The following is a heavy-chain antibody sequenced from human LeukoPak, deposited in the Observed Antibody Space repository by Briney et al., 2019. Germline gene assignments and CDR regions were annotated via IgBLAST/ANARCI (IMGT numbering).Heavy chain of an antibody. CDR1: GGSISSYY. CDR3: ARVWRYCDSSGYYSNWFDP. D-gene: IGHD3-22*01. CDR2: IYYSGST. Sequence: SETLSLTCTVSGGSISSYYWSWIRQPPGEGLEWIGYIYYSGSTNYNPSLKSRVTISVDTSKNQFSLKLSSVTAADTAVYYCARVWRYCDSSGYYSNWFDPWGQGTLVTVSS. V-gene: IGHV4-59*01. J-gene: IGHJ5*02.